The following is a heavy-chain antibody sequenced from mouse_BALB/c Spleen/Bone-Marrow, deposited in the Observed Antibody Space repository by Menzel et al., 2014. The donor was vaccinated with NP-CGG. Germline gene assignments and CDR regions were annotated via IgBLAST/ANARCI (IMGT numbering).Heavy chain of an antibody. CDR2: IYPGDGDT. V-gene: IGHV1-82*01. D-gene: IGHD2-3*01. Sequence: VHLVESGPELVKPGASVKISCKASGYAFSSSWMYWVKQRPGQGLEWIGRIYPGDGDTNYNGKFKGKATLTADKSPSTAYMQLSSLTSVDSAVYFCARSDGYRTMDYWGQGTSVTVSS. CDR3: ARSDGYRTMDY. CDR1: GYAFSSSW. J-gene: IGHJ4*01.